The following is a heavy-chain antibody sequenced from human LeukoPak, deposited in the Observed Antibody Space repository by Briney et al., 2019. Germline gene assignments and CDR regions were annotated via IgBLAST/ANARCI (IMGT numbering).Heavy chain of an antibody. CDR2: ISSSSSYI. V-gene: IGHV3-21*01. J-gene: IGHJ3*02. Sequence: PGGSLRLSCAASGFTFSSYSMNWVRQAPGKGLEWVSSISSSSSYIYYADSVKGRFTISRDNAKNSLYLQMNSLRAEDTAVYYCAGYDSSGTDAFDIWGQGTMVTVSS. CDR1: GFTFSSYS. D-gene: IGHD3-22*01. CDR3: AGYDSSGTDAFDI.